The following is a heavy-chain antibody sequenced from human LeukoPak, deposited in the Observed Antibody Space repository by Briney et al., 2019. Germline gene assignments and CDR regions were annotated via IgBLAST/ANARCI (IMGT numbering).Heavy chain of an antibody. Sequence: SETLSLTCTVSGGSISSYYWSWIRQPPGKGLEWIGYIYYSGSTNYNPSLKSRVTISVDTSKNQFSLKLSSVTAADTAVYYCARASRGCSSSWYVWFDPWGQGTLVTVSS. V-gene: IGHV4-59*01. CDR3: ARASRGCSSSWYVWFDP. CDR1: GGSISSYY. D-gene: IGHD6-13*01. CDR2: IYYSGST. J-gene: IGHJ5*02.